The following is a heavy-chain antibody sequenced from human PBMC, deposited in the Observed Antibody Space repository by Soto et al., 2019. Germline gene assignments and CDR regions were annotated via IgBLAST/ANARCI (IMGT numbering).Heavy chain of an antibody. D-gene: IGHD2-8*01. V-gene: IGHV3-23*01. CDR2: ISKRCGSV. J-gene: IGHJ3*02. CDR3: AKVKWSYRSVSDI. Sequence: EVQLLESGGGLVQPGGSLRLSCAASGFTFSSFAMSWVRQAPGKGLEWVSGISKRCGSVNYADSVKGRLTISRDNSKNTGSLEINSLRSEDTPLYYCAKVKWSYRSVSDIGGQGTMVTVSS. CDR1: GFTFSSFA.